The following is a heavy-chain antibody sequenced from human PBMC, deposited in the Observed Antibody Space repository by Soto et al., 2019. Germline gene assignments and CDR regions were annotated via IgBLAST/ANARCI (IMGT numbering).Heavy chain of an antibody. CDR1: GFTFSSYG. V-gene: IGHV3-30*18. J-gene: IGHJ4*02. Sequence: QVQLVESGGGVVQPGRSLRLSCAASGFTFSSYGMHWVRQAPGKGLEWVAVISYDGSNKYYADSVKGRFTISRDNSKNTLYLQMNRLRAEDTAVYYCAKAWGFLEWLPHFDYWGQGTLVTVSS. D-gene: IGHD3-3*01. CDR3: AKAWGFLEWLPHFDY. CDR2: ISYDGSNK.